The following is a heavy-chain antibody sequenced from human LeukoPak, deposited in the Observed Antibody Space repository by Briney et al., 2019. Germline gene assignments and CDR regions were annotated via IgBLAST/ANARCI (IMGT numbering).Heavy chain of an antibody. J-gene: IGHJ3*02. CDR2: INPNSGGT. D-gene: IGHD3-22*01. V-gene: IGHV1-2*02. CDR3: AKTGYYYDTSGYYSSSDAFDI. CDR1: GYTFTSYG. Sequence: ASVKVACKASGYTFTSYGISWVRQAPGQGLEWMGWINPNSGGTNYAQKFQGRVTMTGDTSISTAYMELSRLRSDDTAVYYCAKTGYYYDTSGYYSSSDAFDIWGQGTMVTVSS.